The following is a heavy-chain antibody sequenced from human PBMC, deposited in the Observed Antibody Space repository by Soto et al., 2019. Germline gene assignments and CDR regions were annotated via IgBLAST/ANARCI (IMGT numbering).Heavy chain of an antibody. CDR3: VRDGTKTLRDWFDP. Sequence: SETLSLTCTVSGASISGFYWSCIRKSAGKGLEWIGRIYATGTTDYNPSLKSRVMMSVDTSKKQFSLKLRSVTAADTAVYYCVRDGTKTLRDWFDPWGQGISVTVSS. J-gene: IGHJ5*02. D-gene: IGHD1-1*01. CDR1: GASISGFY. V-gene: IGHV4-4*07. CDR2: IYATGTT.